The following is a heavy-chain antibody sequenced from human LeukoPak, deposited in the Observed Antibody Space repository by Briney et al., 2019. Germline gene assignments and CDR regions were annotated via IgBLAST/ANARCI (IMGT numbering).Heavy chain of an antibody. D-gene: IGHD2-2*01. Sequence: PSETLSPTCPLAGGSISSNYWSWIRQPPGNGLGWIGYIYYVGSTTYNPSLKSRVTISVDTSNNQFSPKLSSVTAADTAVYYWARLPAGSSAAFDIWGQGTMVTVSS. CDR3: ARLPAGSSAAFDI. V-gene: IGHV4-59*08. J-gene: IGHJ3*02. CDR2: IYYVGST. CDR1: GGSISSNY.